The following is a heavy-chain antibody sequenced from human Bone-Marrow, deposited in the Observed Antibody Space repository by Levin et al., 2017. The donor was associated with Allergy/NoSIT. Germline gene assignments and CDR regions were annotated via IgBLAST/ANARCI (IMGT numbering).Heavy chain of an antibody. V-gene: IGHV4-38-2*01. D-gene: IGHD1-20*01. Sequence: PSETLSLTCAVSGYSISSGYYWGWIRQPPGKGLEWIGNIYHSGSTYYNPSLKSRVTISVDTSKNQFSLNLSSVTAADTAVYYCARHRVTGTDNWFDPWGQGSLVTVSS. CDR2: IYHSGST. CDR1: GYSISSGYY. CDR3: ARHRVTGTDNWFDP. J-gene: IGHJ5*02.